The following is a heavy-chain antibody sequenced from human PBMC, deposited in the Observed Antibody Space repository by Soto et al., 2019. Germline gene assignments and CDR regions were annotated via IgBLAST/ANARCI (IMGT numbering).Heavy chain of an antibody. V-gene: IGHV3-49*04. D-gene: IGHD3-16*01. CDR2: IRSKAYGGTT. Sequence: GGSLRLSCTASGFTFGDYAMSWVRQAPGKGLEWVGFIRSKAYGGTTEYAASVKGRFTISRDDSKSIAYLQMNSLKTEDTAVYYCTRDSFRYYHYYYGMDVWGQGTTVTVSS. CDR1: GFTFGDYA. J-gene: IGHJ6*02. CDR3: TRDSFRYYHYYYGMDV.